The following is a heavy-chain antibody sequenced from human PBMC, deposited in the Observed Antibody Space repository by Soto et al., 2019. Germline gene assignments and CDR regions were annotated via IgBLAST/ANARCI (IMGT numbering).Heavy chain of an antibody. CDR1: GFTFSSYA. CDR3: AKEQKDSSTWSELNY. Sequence: GGSLRLSCAASGFTFSSYAMSWVRQAPGKGLEWVSAISGSGRSTYYADSVKGRFTIPRDNSKNTLYLQMNSLRAEDTAVYYCAKEQKDSSTWSELNYWGQGTLVTVSS. V-gene: IGHV3-23*01. J-gene: IGHJ4*02. CDR2: ISGSGRST. D-gene: IGHD6-13*01.